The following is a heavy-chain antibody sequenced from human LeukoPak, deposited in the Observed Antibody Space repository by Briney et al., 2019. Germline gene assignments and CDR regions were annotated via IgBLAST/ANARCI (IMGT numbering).Heavy chain of an antibody. CDR1: GYTFTSYY. D-gene: IGHD1-26*01. J-gene: IGHJ4*02. V-gene: IGHV1-46*01. Sequence: ASVRVSCKASGYTFTSYYMHWVRQAPGQGLEWMGIINPNVGSTSYAQRFQGRVAMTRDTSTSTAYMELSSLRSEETALYYCARDRAYSGSYFFDYWGQGTLVTVSS. CDR2: INPNVGST. CDR3: ARDRAYSGSYFFDY.